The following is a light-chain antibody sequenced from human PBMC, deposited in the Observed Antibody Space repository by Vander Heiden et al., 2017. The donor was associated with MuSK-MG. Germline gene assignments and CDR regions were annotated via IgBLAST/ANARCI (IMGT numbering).Light chain of an antibody. J-gene: IGKJ3*01. V-gene: IGKV1-9*01. CDR2: RTS. Sequence: DIQLTQSPSFLSASVGDRVTITCRASQGISSYLAWYQQKPGKAPNLLIYRTSTLQSGVPSRFSGSGSGTEFILRISSLRPEDFATYYCQQLNSYPFTFGPGTKVXIK. CDR3: QQLNSYPFT. CDR1: QGISSY.